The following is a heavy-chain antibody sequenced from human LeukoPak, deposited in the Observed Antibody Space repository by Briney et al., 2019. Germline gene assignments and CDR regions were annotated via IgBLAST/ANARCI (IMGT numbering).Heavy chain of an antibody. CDR1: GFTFSRYW. J-gene: IGHJ1*01. Sequence: GGSLRLSCAASGFTFSRYWMHWVRHAPGKGLEWVPAISGSGGSTYYADSVKGRFTISRDNSKNTLYMQMNSLRAEDTAVYYCAKESYTGSEYFQHWPQGTLVTVSS. D-gene: IGHD1-14*01. CDR2: ISGSGGST. CDR3: AKESYTGSEYFQH. V-gene: IGHV3-23*01.